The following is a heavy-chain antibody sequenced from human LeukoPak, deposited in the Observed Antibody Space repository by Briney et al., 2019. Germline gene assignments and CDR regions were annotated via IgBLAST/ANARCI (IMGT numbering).Heavy chain of an antibody. CDR2: IYYSGST. J-gene: IGHJ4*02. CDR3: ARHRRDYYGSGRMYYFDY. CDR1: GGSISSYY. D-gene: IGHD3-10*01. V-gene: IGHV4-59*08. Sequence: SETLSLTCTVSGGSISSYYWSWIRQPPGKGLEWIGYIYYSGSTNYNPSLKSRVTISVDTSKDQFSLKLSSVTAADTAVYYCARHRRDYYGSGRMYYFDYWGQGTLVTVSS.